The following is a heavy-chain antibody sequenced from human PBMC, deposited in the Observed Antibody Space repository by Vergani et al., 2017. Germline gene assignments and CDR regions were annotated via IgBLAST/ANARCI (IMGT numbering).Heavy chain of an antibody. Sequence: QVQLVQSGAEVKKPGSSVKVSCKASGGTFSSYAISWVRQAPGQGLECMGRIIPILGTANYAQKFQGRVTITADESTSTAYMELSSLRSEDTAVYYCARDAEKLVPTFGTIFGVAPHYYYMDVWGKGTTVTVSS. CDR1: GGTFSSYA. J-gene: IGHJ6*03. CDR3: ARDAEKLVPTFGTIFGVAPHYYYMDV. V-gene: IGHV1-69*11. CDR2: IIPILGTA. D-gene: IGHD3-3*01.